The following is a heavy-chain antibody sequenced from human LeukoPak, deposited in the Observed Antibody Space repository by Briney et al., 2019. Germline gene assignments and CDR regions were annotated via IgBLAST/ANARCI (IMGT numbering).Heavy chain of an antibody. CDR2: IYISGST. J-gene: IGHJ4*02. V-gene: IGHV4-61*02. CDR1: GGSISSSSYY. Sequence: SETLSLTCTVSGGSISSSSYYWSWIRQPAGKGLEWIGRIYISGSTNYNPSLKSRVTMSVDTSKNQFSLKLSSVTAADTAVYYCARDRGTWNDDGFDYWGQGTLVTVSS. CDR3: ARDRGTWNDDGFDY. D-gene: IGHD1-1*01.